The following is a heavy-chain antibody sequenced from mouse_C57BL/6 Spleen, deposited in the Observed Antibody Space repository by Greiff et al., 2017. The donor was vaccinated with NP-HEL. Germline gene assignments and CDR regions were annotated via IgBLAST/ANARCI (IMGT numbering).Heavy chain of an antibody. CDR1: GYSITSGYY. J-gene: IGHJ1*03. CDR3: ARGGYDGYYEYFDV. CDR2: ISYDGSN. V-gene: IGHV3-6*01. D-gene: IGHD2-3*01. Sequence: EVKLQESGPGLVKPSQSLSLTCSVTGYSITSGYYWNWIRQFPGNKLEWMGYISYDGSNNYNPSLKNRISITRDTSKNQFFLKLNSVTTEDTATYYCARGGYDGYYEYFDVWGTGTTVTVSS.